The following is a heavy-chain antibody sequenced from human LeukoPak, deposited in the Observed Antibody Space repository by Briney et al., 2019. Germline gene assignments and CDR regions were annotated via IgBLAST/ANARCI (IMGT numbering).Heavy chain of an antibody. Sequence: LSLTCTVSGGSISSTTYYWGWIRQAPGKGLEWVSYISSSGRTIYYADSVKGRFTISRDNAKNSLYLQMNSLRAEDTAVYYCARRAYNYYGMDVWGQGTTVTVSS. J-gene: IGHJ6*02. CDR3: ARRAYNYYGMDV. CDR1: GGSISSTTYY. CDR2: ISSSGRTI. V-gene: IGHV3-11*01.